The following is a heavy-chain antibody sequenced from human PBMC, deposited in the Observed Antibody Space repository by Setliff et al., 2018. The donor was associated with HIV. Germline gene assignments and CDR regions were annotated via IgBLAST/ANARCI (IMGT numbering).Heavy chain of an antibody. D-gene: IGHD3-22*01. Sequence: SETLSLICAVSGYSISSGYYWGWIRQPPGKGLEWIGHIYHSGSTSYNPSLKSRATISVDTSKNQFSLKLSSVTAADTAVYYCATVSGYYWQYFDYWGPGTLVTVSS. CDR3: ATVSGYYWQYFDY. CDR2: IYHSGST. V-gene: IGHV4-38-2*01. J-gene: IGHJ4*02. CDR1: GYSISSGYY.